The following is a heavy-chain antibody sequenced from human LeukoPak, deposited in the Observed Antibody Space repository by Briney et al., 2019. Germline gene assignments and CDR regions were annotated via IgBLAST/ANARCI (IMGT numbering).Heavy chain of an antibody. Sequence: GGSLRLSCAASGFTFSNAWMSWVRQAPGKGREWVGRIKSKTDGGTTDYAAPVKGRFTISRDDSKNTLYLQMNSLKTEDTAVYYCTTVPGGFYYYYYMDVWGKGTTVTVSS. V-gene: IGHV3-15*01. CDR2: IKSKTDGGTT. J-gene: IGHJ6*03. CDR3: TTVPGGFYYYYYMDV. D-gene: IGHD1-1*01. CDR1: GFTFSNAW.